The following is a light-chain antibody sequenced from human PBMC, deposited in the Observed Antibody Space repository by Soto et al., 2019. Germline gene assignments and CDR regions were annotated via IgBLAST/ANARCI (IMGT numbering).Light chain of an antibody. CDR2: DVS. CDR1: SSDVGSYNY. Sequence: QSALTQPASVSGSPGQSITISCTGTSSDVGSYNYVSWYQQHPGKAPKLMIYDVSDRPSGVSNRFSGSKSGNTASLTISGLQAEAEADYYCSSYTGSSTPMVFGGGTQLTVL. CDR3: SSYTGSSTPMV. J-gene: IGLJ2*01. V-gene: IGLV2-14*03.